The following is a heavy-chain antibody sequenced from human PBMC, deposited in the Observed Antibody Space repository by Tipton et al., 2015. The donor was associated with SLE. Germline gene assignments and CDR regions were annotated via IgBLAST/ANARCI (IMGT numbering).Heavy chain of an antibody. V-gene: IGHV4-59*07. CDR1: GGSFSGYY. CDR3: ARGPLGYGFDY. J-gene: IGHJ4*02. D-gene: IGHD7-27*01. CDR2: IYYSGST. Sequence: TLSLTCAVYGGSFSGYYWSWIRQPPGKGLEWIGYIYYSGSTNYNPSLKSRVTISVDTSKNQFSLKLSSVTAADTAVYYCARGPLGYGFDYWGQGTLVTVPS.